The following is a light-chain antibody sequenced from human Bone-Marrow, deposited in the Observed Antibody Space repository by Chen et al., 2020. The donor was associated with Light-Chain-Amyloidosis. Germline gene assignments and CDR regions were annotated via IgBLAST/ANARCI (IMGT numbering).Light chain of an antibody. J-gene: IGKJ3*01. V-gene: IGKV1-33*01. CDR3: HQYENLPFT. CDR2: DAS. CDR1: QDIITS. Sequence: DIQMTQSPSSLSASVGDRVIISCQASQDIITSLNCFQLKPGKAPKLLIYDASNLQTGVPSRFTGSGSGTHFTLAISSLHPDDIATYYCHQYENLPFTFGPGTKVEMK.